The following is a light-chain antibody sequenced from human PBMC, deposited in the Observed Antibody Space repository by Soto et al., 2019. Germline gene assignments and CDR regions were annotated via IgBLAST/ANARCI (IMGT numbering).Light chain of an antibody. Sequence: EIGMTQSPATLSVSPGERATLSCRASQSVRSNFLAWYQQKPGQAPRLLIYGASNRATGIPDRFSGSGSGTDFTISITRMEFEDFGNHYDLRSVPTRRFGDG. CDR2: GAS. V-gene: IGKV3-20*01. J-gene: IGKJ5*01. CDR3: LRSVPTRR. CDR1: QSVRSNF.